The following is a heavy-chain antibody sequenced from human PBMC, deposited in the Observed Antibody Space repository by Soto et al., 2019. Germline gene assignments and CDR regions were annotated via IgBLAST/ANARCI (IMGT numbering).Heavy chain of an antibody. J-gene: IGHJ6*02. D-gene: IGHD3-22*01. CDR1: GLTYTDLA. CDR3: ARRAWDSYYAIDV. V-gene: IGHV3-30*09. Sequence: VQLVESGGGEVQPGRSLRLSCEAPGLTYTDLALPGAGRAPGKGLEWVAIISYDGSDKYYADSVKGRFAISRDNPKNTLYLEMNSLRPEDTAVYFCARRAWDSYYAIDVWGQGTTVTVFS. CDR2: ISYDGSDK.